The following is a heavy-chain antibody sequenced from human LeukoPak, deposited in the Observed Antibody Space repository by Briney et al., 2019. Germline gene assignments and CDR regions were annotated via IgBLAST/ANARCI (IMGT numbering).Heavy chain of an antibody. V-gene: IGHV3-7*03. CDR2: IKRDGSQK. CDR3: ARDGMGGIKAFDI. J-gene: IGHJ3*02. CDR1: GFTFSRYW. Sequence: GGSLRLSCAASGFTFSRYWMSWVRQAPGRGLEWVANIKRDGSQKYYVDSVKGRITISRDNAKNSLYLQMNSLAAEDTAVYFCARDGMGGIKAFDIWGQGTMVTVSS. D-gene: IGHD3-10*01.